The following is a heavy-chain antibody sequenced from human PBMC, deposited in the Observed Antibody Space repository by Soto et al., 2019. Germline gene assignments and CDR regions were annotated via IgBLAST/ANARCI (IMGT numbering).Heavy chain of an antibody. Sequence: QVQLQESGPGLVKPSETLSLSCTVSGGSISSYHWSWIRQTPGKGLEWIGYVHYSWGSNYNPSLKSRVAISLATSKSQFSLKLTSVTATDTAVYYCARQGFGALPGLVDVWGQGTTVTVSS. CDR1: GGSISSYH. D-gene: IGHD3-10*01. V-gene: IGHV4-59*08. CDR2: VHYSWGS. J-gene: IGHJ6*02. CDR3: ARQGFGALPGLVDV.